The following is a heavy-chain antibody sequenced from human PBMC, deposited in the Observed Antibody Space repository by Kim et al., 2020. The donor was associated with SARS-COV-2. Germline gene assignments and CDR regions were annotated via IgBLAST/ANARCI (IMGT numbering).Heavy chain of an antibody. Sequence: GESLKISCKGSGYSFTSSWINWVRQVPGEGLEWMGMIDPHDSFTNYSPSFQGHVTFSADKSISTAYLQWTSLKASDTAMYFCARRQLVGATYMVYYGLDVWAKGPRSPSP. J-gene: IGHJ6*02. V-gene: IGHV5-10-1*01. CDR1: GYSFTSSW. CDR2: IDPHDSFT. D-gene: IGHD1-26*01. CDR3: ARRQLVGATYMVYYGLDV.